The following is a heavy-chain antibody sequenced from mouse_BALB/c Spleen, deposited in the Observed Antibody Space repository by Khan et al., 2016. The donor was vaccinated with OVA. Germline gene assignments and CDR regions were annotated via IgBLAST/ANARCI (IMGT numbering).Heavy chain of an antibody. CDR3: ACELRGFAY. CDR1: GDSITRGY. CDR2: ISYSGNT. J-gene: IGHJ3*01. V-gene: IGHV3-8*02. D-gene: IGHD1-1*01. Sequence: EVQLQESGPSLVKPSQTLSLTCSVTGDSITRGYWNWIRKFPGNKLDYMGYISYSGNTYFNPSLKSRISITRDTSKNQYYLQLNSVTTEDTATYYCACELRGFAYWGQGTLVTVSA.